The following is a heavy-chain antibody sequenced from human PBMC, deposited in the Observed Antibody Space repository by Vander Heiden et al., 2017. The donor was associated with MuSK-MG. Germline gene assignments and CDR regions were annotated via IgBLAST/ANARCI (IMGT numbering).Heavy chain of an antibody. Sequence: EVQLLESGGGLVQPEGSLRLSCAASGFTFSSYAMSWVRQAPGKGLEWVSAISGSGGSTYYADSVKGRFTISRDNSKNTLYLQMNSLRAEDTAVYYCAKDDFWSGSDGDWFDPWGQGTLVTVSS. V-gene: IGHV3-23*01. CDR3: AKDDFWSGSDGDWFDP. J-gene: IGHJ5*02. CDR1: GFTFSSYA. D-gene: IGHD3-3*01. CDR2: ISGSGGST.